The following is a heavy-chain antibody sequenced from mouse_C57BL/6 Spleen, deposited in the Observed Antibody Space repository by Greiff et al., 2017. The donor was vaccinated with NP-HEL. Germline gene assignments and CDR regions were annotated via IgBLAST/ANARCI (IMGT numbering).Heavy chain of an antibody. J-gene: IGHJ4*01. D-gene: IGHD5-5*01. CDR2: IYPSDSET. CDR1: GYTFTSYW. Sequence: QQPGAELVRPGSSVKLSCKASGYTFTSYWMDWVKQRPGQGLEWIGNIYPSDSETHYNQKFKDKATLTVDKSSSTAYMQLSSLTSEDSAVYYGASDYLYYAMDYWGQGTSVTVSS. V-gene: IGHV1-61*01. CDR3: ASDYLYYAMDY.